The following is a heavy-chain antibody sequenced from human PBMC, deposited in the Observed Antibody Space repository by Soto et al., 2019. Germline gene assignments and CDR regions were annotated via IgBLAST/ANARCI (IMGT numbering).Heavy chain of an antibody. Sequence: PSETLSLTCTVSGGSISSYYWSWIRQPPGKGLEWIGYIYYSVSTNYNPSLKSRVTISVDTSKNQFSLNLSSVTAADTAVYYCARHETLHGDYYYWGQGTLVTVSS. J-gene: IGHJ4*02. CDR2: IYYSVST. CDR1: GGSISSYY. V-gene: IGHV4-59*08. D-gene: IGHD4-17*01. CDR3: ARHETLHGDYYY.